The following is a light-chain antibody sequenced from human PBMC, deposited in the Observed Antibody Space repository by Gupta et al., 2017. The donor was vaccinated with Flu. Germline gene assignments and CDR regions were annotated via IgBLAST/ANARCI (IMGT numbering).Light chain of an antibody. J-gene: IGKJ4*01. CDR3: KKDLETPRT. Sequence: IVMTQSPLSLPVTPGEPASISCRSSQSRLHSNGYNYLDWYLQKPGQSPQLLIYLGSNRASGVPDRFSGSGSGTDFILKISKVEAEDVGVYYCKKDLETPRTFGGGTKVEIK. CDR2: LGS. V-gene: IGKV2-28*01. CDR1: QSRLHSNGYNY.